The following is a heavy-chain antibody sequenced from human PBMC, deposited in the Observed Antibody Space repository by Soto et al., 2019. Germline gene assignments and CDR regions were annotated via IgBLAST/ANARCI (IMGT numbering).Heavy chain of an antibody. D-gene: IGHD3-9*01. V-gene: IGHV3-23*01. CDR1: GFTVSSYA. CDR3: AKDYDILTGPQD. Sequence: GGSLRLSCAASGFTVSSYAMSWVRQAPGKGLEWVSAISGSGGSTYYADSVKGRFTISRDNSKNTLYLQMNSLRAEDTAVYYCAKDYDILTGPQDWGQGTLVTVSS. J-gene: IGHJ4*02. CDR2: ISGSGGST.